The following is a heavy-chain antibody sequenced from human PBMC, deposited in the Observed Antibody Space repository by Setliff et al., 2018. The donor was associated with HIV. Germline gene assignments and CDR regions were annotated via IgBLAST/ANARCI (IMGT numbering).Heavy chain of an antibody. CDR1: GYLFTSYD. Sequence: ASVKVSCKASGYLFTSYDINWVRQATGQGLEWMGRIIPNSGGTNYAQKFQGRVTMTRDTSVTTAYMEVNSLTSDDTAVYYCAKGQGPVDYWGQGTLVTVSS. CDR3: AKGQGPVDY. J-gene: IGHJ4*02. V-gene: IGHV1-2*06. CDR2: IIPNSGGT.